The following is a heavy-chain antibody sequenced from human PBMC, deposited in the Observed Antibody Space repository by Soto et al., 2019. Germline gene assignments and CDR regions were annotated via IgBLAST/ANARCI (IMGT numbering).Heavy chain of an antibody. J-gene: IGHJ4*02. CDR3: ARDRDYGDYDY. Sequence: QVQLQESGPGLVKPSETLSLTCTVSGGSMRSYYWTWIRQPPGKGLEWIGYVFYTGRTDYNPSLKYXVNISVATSKGQFSLKLSSVTAAGTAVYYCARDRDYGDYDYWGQGPLVTVSS. CDR1: GGSMRSYY. D-gene: IGHD4-17*01. V-gene: IGHV4-59*01. CDR2: VFYTGRT.